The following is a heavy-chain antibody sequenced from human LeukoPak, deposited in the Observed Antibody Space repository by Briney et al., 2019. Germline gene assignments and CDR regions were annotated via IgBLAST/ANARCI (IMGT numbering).Heavy chain of an antibody. CDR3: ARATPYYYYMDV. J-gene: IGHJ6*03. D-gene: IGHD2-15*01. CDR1: GFSFSSYW. V-gene: IGHV3-74*01. Sequence: PRGSLRLSCAASGFSFSSYWMHWVRPAPGKGLVWVARLKSDGSSTDYAEYVKGRFTISRDNVKNTLYLQMNSLRAEDTALYYCARATPYYYYMDVWGKGTTVTVSS. CDR2: LKSDGSST.